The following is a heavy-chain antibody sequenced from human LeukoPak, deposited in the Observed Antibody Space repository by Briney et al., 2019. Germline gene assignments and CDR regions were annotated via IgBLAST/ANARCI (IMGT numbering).Heavy chain of an antibody. V-gene: IGHV3-21*01. CDR3: ARGHSGSLQRLDGLDI. Sequence: GESLRLSCAASGFSFIKYSMNWVRQAPGRGLEWVSSISSASDYVYYGGSLRGRFTASRDNAKNSLYLQMNSLRAEDTAVYYCARGHSGSLQRLDGLDIWGQGTMVTVSS. J-gene: IGHJ3*02. CDR2: ISSASDYV. CDR1: GFSFIKYS. D-gene: IGHD1-26*01.